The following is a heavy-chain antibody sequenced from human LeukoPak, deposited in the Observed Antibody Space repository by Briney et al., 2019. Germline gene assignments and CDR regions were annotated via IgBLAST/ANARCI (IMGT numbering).Heavy chain of an antibody. CDR1: GYTFTSYG. CDR2: ISAYNGNT. V-gene: IGHV1-18*04. J-gene: IGHJ6*04. Sequence: GASVKVSCKASGYTFTSYGISWVRQAPGQGPEWMGWISAYNGNTNYAQKLQGRVTMTTDTSTSTAYMELRSLRSDDTAVYYCARSKRAYYDILRGGMDVWGKGTTVTVSS. CDR3: ARSKRAYYDILRGGMDV. D-gene: IGHD3-9*01.